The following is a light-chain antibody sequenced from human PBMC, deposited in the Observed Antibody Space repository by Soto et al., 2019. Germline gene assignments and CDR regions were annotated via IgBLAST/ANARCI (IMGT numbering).Light chain of an antibody. CDR3: QQINTYPLFT. V-gene: IGKV1-9*01. Sequence: DIQLTQSPSFLSASVGDRVTITCRASQDISSYLAWYQQKPGKAPKLLIYAASTLQNGVPSRFSGSGSGTEFTLTISSLQPEDFATYYCQQINTYPLFTFGPGTKVDIK. J-gene: IGKJ3*01. CDR2: AAS. CDR1: QDISSY.